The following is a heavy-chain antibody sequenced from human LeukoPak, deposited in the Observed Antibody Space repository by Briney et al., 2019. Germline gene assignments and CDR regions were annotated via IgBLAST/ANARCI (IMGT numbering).Heavy chain of an antibody. V-gene: IGHV1-24*01. CDR2: FDPEDGET. D-gene: IGHD3-10*01. CDR1: GFTFSSYS. J-gene: IGHJ4*02. CDR3: ATRDLSLQYYFDY. Sequence: GGSLRLSCAASGFTFSSYSMNWVRQAPGKGLEWMGGFDPEDGETIYAQKFQDRVTMTEDTSTDTAYMELSSLRSEDTAVYYCATRDLSLQYYFDYWGQGTLVTVSS.